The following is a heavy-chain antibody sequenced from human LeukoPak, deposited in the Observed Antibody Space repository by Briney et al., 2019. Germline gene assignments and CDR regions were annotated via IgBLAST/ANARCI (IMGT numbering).Heavy chain of an antibody. Sequence: GRSLRLSCTASGFTFSSYAMHWVRQAPGKGLEWVAVISYDGSNKYYADSVKGRFTISRDNSKNTLYLQMNSLRAEDTAVYYCARDLRRLLWDDAFDIWGQGTMVTVSS. CDR1: GFTFSSYA. D-gene: IGHD3-3*01. CDR3: ARDLRRLLWDDAFDI. V-gene: IGHV3-30-3*01. J-gene: IGHJ3*02. CDR2: ISYDGSNK.